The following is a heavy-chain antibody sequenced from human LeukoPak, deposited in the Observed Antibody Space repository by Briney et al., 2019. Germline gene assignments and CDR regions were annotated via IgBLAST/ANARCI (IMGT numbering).Heavy chain of an antibody. CDR1: GFTFTTNA. D-gene: IGHD5-12*01. V-gene: IGHV3-23*01. J-gene: IGHJ4*02. CDR3: TKCGNSGCHLIDY. Sequence: GGSLRLSCAASGFTFTTNAMSWVRQAPGKGLEWVSAISGRTGATYYADSEKGRFTISRDNSKSTLYLQMDSLRAEDTAVYYCTKCGNSGCHLIDYWGQGTLVTVSS. CDR2: ISGRTGAT.